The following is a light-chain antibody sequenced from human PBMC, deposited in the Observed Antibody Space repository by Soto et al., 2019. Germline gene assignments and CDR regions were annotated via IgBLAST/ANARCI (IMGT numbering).Light chain of an antibody. V-gene: IGLV2-8*01. J-gene: IGLJ3*02. Sequence: QSALTQPPSASGSPGQSVAISCTGTSSDVGAYWYVSWYQQHPGKAPKLIIYEVDKRPSGVPDRFSGSKSGNTASLTVSGLQAEDEAYFYCSSFAASRAFGGGTKLTVL. CDR2: EVD. CDR3: SSFAASRA. CDR1: SSDVGAYWY.